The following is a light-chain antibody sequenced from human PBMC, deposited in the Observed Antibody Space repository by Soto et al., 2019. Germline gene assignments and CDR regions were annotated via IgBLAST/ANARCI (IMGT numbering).Light chain of an antibody. J-gene: IGKJ4*02. CDR1: QSVSSN. CDR3: QQNNNWPPLT. V-gene: IGKV3-15*01. CDR2: GAS. Sequence: EIVMTQSPATLSVSPGERATLSCRASQSVSSNLAWYQQKPGQAPSLLIYGASTKATGIPARFSGSGSGTASNITISSLQYEYFAVYYCQQNNNWPPLTFGGGTKVEIK.